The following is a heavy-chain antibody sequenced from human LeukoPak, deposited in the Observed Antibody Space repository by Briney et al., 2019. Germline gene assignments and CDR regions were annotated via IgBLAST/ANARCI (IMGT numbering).Heavy chain of an antibody. CDR3: ARSPTTWIQIWAHFDY. CDR2: IYYSGST. Sequence: SETLSLTCTVSGGFISRGGYYWSWIRQRPGKGLEWIGYIYYSGSTYYNPSLKSRVTISVDTSKNQFSLKLSSVTAADTAVYYYARSPTTWIQIWAHFDYWGQGTLVTVSS. D-gene: IGHD5-18*01. V-gene: IGHV4-31*03. CDR1: GGFISRGGYY. J-gene: IGHJ4*02.